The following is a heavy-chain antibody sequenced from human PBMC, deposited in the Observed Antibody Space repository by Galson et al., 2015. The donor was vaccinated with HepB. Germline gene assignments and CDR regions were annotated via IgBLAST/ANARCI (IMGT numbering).Heavy chain of an antibody. Sequence: SLRLSCAASGFTFTSTAMRWIRQAPGKGLEWVSGISAPGDKSDYADAVKGRFTISRDNSKDTVYLQMSSLRAEDTAVYYCAKPCPDGGICYWGQGTLVTVSS. CDR2: ISAPGDKS. J-gene: IGHJ4*02. V-gene: IGHV3-23*01. D-gene: IGHD2-15*01. CDR3: AKPCPDGGICY. CDR1: GFTFTSTA.